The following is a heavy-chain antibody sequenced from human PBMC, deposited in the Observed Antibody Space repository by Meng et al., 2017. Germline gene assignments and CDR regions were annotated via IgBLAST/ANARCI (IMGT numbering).Heavy chain of an antibody. CDR1: GFTFSDYY. Sequence: GESLKISCAASGFTFSDYYMSWIRQAPGKGLEWVSYISSSGSTIYYADSVKGRSTISRDNAKNSLYLQMNSLRAEDTAVYYCARDGARDSSGYGIDYWGQGTLVTVSS. CDR3: ARDGARDSSGYGIDY. CDR2: ISSSGSTI. J-gene: IGHJ4*02. V-gene: IGHV3-11*04. D-gene: IGHD3-22*01.